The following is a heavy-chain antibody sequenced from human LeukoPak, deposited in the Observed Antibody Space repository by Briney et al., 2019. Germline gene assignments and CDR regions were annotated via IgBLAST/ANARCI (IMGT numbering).Heavy chain of an antibody. CDR1: GGSISSYY. Sequence: SETLSLTCTVSGGSISSYYWSWIRQPAGKGLEWIGRFYASGTTYYNPSLRSRVTLSIDTSKNQFSLKLSSVTAADTAVYYCARTHCGGGSCDKFDPWGQGILVTVSS. CDR3: ARTHCGGGSCDKFDP. D-gene: IGHD2-15*01. J-gene: IGHJ5*02. V-gene: IGHV4-4*07. CDR2: FYASGTT.